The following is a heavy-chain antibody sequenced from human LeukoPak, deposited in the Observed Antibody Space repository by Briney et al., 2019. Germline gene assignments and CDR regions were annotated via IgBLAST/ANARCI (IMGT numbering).Heavy chain of an antibody. D-gene: IGHD6-6*01. V-gene: IGHV4-30-2*01. CDR2: IYHSGST. CDR1: GGSISSGGYS. J-gene: IGHJ6*02. Sequence: SETLSLTCAVSGGSISSGGYSWSWIRQPPGKGLEWIGYIYHSGSTYYNPSLKSRVTISVDTSKNQFSLKLSSVTAADTAVYYCARDSRPHYYYGMDVWGQGTTVTVSS. CDR3: ARDSRPHYYYGMDV.